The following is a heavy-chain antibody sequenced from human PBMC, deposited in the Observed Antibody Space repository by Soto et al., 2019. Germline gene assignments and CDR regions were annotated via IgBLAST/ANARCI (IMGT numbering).Heavy chain of an antibody. V-gene: IGHV3-74*01. CDR2: INSDGSST. Sequence: GGSLRLSCAASGFTFSSYWMHWVRQAPGKGLVWVSRINSDGSSTSYADSVKGRFTISRDNAKNTLYLQMNSLRAEDTAVYYCARVPYYYYGMGVWGQGTTVTVSS. J-gene: IGHJ6*01. CDR3: ARVPYYYYGMGV. CDR1: GFTFSSYW.